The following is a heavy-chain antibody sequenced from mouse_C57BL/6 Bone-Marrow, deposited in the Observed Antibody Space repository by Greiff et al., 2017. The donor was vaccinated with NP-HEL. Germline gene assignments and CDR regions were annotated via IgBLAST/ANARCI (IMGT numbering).Heavy chain of an antibody. CDR3: ARDEIRRPGWYFDV. Sequence: EVQGVESGPGLVKPSQTVFLTCTVTGISITTGNYRWSWIRQFPGNKMEWIGYIYYSGTITYNPSLTSRTTITRDTPKNQFFLEMNSLTAEDTATYYCARDEIRRPGWYFDVWGTGTTVTVSS. CDR1: GISITTGNYR. V-gene: IGHV3-5*01. J-gene: IGHJ1*03. D-gene: IGHD1-2*01. CDR2: IYYSGTI.